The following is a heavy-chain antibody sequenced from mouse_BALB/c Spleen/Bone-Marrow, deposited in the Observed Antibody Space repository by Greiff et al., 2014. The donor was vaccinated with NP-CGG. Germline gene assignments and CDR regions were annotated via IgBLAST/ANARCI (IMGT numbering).Heavy chain of an antibody. J-gene: IGHJ3*01. CDR2: IFPGDGGT. D-gene: IGHD2-14*01. CDR1: GYTFTSYD. V-gene: IGHV1-85*01. CDR3: ARNYRYAWFAY. Sequence: QVQLKESGAELVKLGASVKLSCKASGYTFTSYDINWVRQRPEQGLEWIGWIFPGDGGTKCNEKFRGKATLTTDKSSSTAYMQLNRLTFEDSAVYFCARNYRYAWFAYWGQGTLVTVSA.